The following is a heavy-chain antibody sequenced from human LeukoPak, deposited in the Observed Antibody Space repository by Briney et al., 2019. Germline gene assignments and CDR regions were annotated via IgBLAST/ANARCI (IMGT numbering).Heavy chain of an antibody. CDR2: FDPEDGET. V-gene: IGHV1-24*01. Sequence: GASVKVSCKVSGYTLTELSMHWVRQAPGKGLEWMGSFDPEDGETIYAQKFQGRVTMTEDTSTDTAYMELSSLRSEDTAVYYCATDAPNYDILTGLGYWGQGTLVTVSS. CDR1: GYTLTELS. CDR3: ATDAPNYDILTGLGY. J-gene: IGHJ4*02. D-gene: IGHD3-9*01.